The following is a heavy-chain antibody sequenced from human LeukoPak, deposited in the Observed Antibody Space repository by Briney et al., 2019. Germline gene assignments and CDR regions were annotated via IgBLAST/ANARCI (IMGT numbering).Heavy chain of an antibody. CDR2: ISSNGGST. V-gene: IGHV3-64D*09. CDR1: GFTFSNYA. J-gene: IGHJ4*02. D-gene: IGHD6-19*01. CDR3: VKVKGSGWIPFEY. Sequence: GGSLRLSCSASGFTFSNYAMHWVRQAPGKGLECVSVISSNGGSTYYADSVKGRFSMSRDNSKNTLYLQMSSLRAEDTAVYYCVKVKGSGWIPFEYWGQGTLVTVSS.